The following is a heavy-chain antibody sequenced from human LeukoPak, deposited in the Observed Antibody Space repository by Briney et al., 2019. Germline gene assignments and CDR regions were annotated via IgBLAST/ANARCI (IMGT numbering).Heavy chain of an antibody. CDR1: GYTFTGYY. CDR2: INPNSGGT. Sequence: ASVKVSCKASGYTFTGYYMHWVRQAPGQGLEWMGWINPNSGGTNYAQKFQGRVTMTRDTSISTAYMELSRLRSDDTAVYYCARDQVARKVGAFDIWGQGTMVTVSS. J-gene: IGHJ3*02. CDR3: ARDQVARKVGAFDI. V-gene: IGHV1-2*02. D-gene: IGHD5-12*01.